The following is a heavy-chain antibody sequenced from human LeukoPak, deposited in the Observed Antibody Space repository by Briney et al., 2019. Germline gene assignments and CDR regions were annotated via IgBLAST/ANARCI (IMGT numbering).Heavy chain of an antibody. CDR1: GFTFGDYP. CDR3: ARTLYSSAWTPHY. Sequence: GGSLRLSCTASGFTFGDYPMSWVRQARGKGLEWVGFIRSKAYGGTSEYAASVKGRFTISRDNSKSIAYLQMNSLKTEDTAVYFCARTLYSSAWTPHYWGQGTLVTVSS. CDR2: IRSKAYGGTS. J-gene: IGHJ4*02. D-gene: IGHD6-19*01. V-gene: IGHV3-49*04.